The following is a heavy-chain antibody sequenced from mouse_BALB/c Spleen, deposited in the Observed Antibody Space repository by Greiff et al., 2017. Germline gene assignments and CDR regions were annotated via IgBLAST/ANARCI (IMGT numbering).Heavy chain of an antibody. CDR2: ISYSGST. CDR1: GYSITSDYA. CDR3: ARGYDYDGFYAMDY. D-gene: IGHD2-4*01. Sequence: VQLKESGPGLVKPSQSLSLTCTVTGYSITSDYAWNWIRQFPGNKLEWMGYISYSGSTSYNPSLKSRISITRDTSKNQFFLQLNSVTTEDTATYYCARGYDYDGFYAMDYWGQGTSVTVSS. J-gene: IGHJ4*01. V-gene: IGHV3-2*02.